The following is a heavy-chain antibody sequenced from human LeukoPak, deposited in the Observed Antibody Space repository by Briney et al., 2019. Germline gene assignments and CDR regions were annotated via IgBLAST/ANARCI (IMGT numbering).Heavy chain of an antibody. V-gene: IGHV1-2*06. CDR3: ARDGYGDSRRYFDY. D-gene: IGHD4-17*01. CDR1: GYTFTGYY. Sequence: ASVKVSCKASGYTFTGYYMHWVRQAPGQGFEWMGRINPNSGGTNYAQKFQGRVTMNRDTSISTAYMELSRLRSDDTAVYYCARDGYGDSRRYFDYWGQGTLVTVSS. CDR2: INPNSGGT. J-gene: IGHJ4*02.